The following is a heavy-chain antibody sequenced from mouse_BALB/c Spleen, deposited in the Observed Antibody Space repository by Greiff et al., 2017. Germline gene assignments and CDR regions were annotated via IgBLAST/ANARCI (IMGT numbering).Heavy chain of an antibody. Sequence: DVHLVESGAELVKPGASVKLSCTASGFNIKDTYMHWVKQRPEQGLEWIGRIDPANGNTKYDPKFQGKATITADTSSNTAYLQLSSLTSEDTAVYYCARGWYGNYEGFAYWGQGTLVTVSA. D-gene: IGHD2-10*02. CDR2: IDPANGNT. CDR3: ARGWYGNYEGFAY. V-gene: IGHV14-3*02. J-gene: IGHJ3*01. CDR1: GFNIKDTY.